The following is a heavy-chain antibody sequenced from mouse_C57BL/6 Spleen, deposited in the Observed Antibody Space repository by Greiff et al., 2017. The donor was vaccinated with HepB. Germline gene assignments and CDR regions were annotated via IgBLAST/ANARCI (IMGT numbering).Heavy chain of an antibody. CDR3: AIQYYDYDEYYFDY. Sequence: VKLQESGAELVKPGASVKMSCKASGYTFTTYPIEWMKQNHGKSLEWIGNFHPYNDDTKYNEKFKGKATLTVEKSSSTVYLELSRLTSDDSAVYYCAIQYYDYDEYYFDYWGQGTTLTVSS. J-gene: IGHJ2*01. V-gene: IGHV1-47*01. CDR2: FHPYNDDT. D-gene: IGHD2-4*01. CDR1: GYTFTTYP.